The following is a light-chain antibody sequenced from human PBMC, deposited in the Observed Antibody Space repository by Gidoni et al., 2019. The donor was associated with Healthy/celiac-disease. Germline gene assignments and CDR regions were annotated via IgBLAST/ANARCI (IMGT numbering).Light chain of an antibody. CDR1: QSVSSSY. CDR3: QQYAGT. J-gene: IGKJ1*01. CDR2: GAS. V-gene: IGKV3-20*01. Sequence: EIVLTQSPGTLSLSPGERATLSCRASQSVSSSYLAWHQQKPGQAPRLLIYGASSRATGIPDRFSGSGSGTDFTLTISRLEPEDFAVYYCQQYAGTFXQXTKVXIK.